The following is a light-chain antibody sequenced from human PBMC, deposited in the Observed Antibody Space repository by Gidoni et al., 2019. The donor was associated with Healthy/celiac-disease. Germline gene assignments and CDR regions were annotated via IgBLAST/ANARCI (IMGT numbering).Light chain of an antibody. V-gene: IGLV2-14*01. CDR2: EVS. CDR1: SSDVGGYDY. CDR3: SSYTSSSTFYV. J-gene: IGLJ1*01. Sequence: QPALTQPAAGAGSPGQSITSSCTGTSSDVGGYDYVSGYQQHPGNAPQLLIYEVSNRPSGVSIRFSGSKSGHTASLTISVLQAEDEAYYYCSSYTSSSTFYVFGTGTKVTVL.